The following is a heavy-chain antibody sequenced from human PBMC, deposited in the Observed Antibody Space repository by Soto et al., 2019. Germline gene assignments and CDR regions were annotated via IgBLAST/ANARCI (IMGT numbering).Heavy chain of an antibody. V-gene: IGHV2-5*02. Sequence: QITLKESGPTLVKPTQTLTLTCTFSGFSLSTSGVGVGWIRQPPGKALEWLALIYWDDDKRYSPSLKSRLTITKDTPKNQVVLTMTNMDPVDTATYYCAHRGANYDYVWGSYRSFDYWGQGTLVTVSS. CDR1: GFSLSTSGVG. J-gene: IGHJ4*02. D-gene: IGHD3-16*02. CDR2: IYWDDDK. CDR3: AHRGANYDYVWGSYRSFDY.